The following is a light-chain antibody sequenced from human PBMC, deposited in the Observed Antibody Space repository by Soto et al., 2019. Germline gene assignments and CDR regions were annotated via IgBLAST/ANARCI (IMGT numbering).Light chain of an antibody. Sequence: QSALTQSPSASGPPGQSVTISCTGTSSDVGSYNYVSWYQQHPGKAPKLMIYEVFKRPSGVPDRFSGSKSGNTASLTVSGLQADDEADYYCSSYAGSNIFLVFGGGTKLTVL. V-gene: IGLV2-8*01. CDR3: SSYAGSNIFLV. CDR2: EVF. J-gene: IGLJ2*01. CDR1: SSDVGSYNY.